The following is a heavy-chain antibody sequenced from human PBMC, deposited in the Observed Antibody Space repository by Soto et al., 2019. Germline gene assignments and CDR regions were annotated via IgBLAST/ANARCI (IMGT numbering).Heavy chain of an antibody. CDR2: IYSGGST. Sequence: EVQLVESGGGLVQPGGSLRLSCAASGFTVSSNYMSWVRQAPGKGLEWVSVIYSGGSTYYADSVKGRFTISRDNSKNTLYLRMNSLRAEDTAVYYCAREHLGYCSGGSCDYWGQGTLGTVSS. V-gene: IGHV3-66*01. J-gene: IGHJ4*02. D-gene: IGHD2-15*01. CDR3: AREHLGYCSGGSCDY. CDR1: GFTVSSNY.